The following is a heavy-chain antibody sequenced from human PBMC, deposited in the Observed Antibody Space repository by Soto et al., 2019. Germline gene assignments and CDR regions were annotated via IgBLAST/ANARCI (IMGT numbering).Heavy chain of an antibody. V-gene: IGHV3-33*01. CDR2: IWYDGSNK. Sequence: GGSLRLSCAASGFTFSTYGMHWVRQAPGKGLEWVAIIWYDGSNKYYADSVKGRFTISRDDSKNTLYLQMNSLRVEDTAVYFCARDAIAYDGGWYPRGFDPWGQGTLVTVSS. CDR1: GFTFSTYG. J-gene: IGHJ5*02. CDR3: ARDAIAYDGGWYPRGFDP. D-gene: IGHD6-19*01.